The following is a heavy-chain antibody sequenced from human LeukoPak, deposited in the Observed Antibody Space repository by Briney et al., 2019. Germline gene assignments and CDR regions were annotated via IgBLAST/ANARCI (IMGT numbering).Heavy chain of an antibody. Sequence: SGGSLRRSCAASGFTLSSYAMSWVRQAPGKGLEWVSAISDTGNTYHADSVKARFTISRDSSKNTLFLQMNRLRPEDAAVYYCATRDTAMALFGGQGTLVTVSS. CDR2: ISDTGNT. D-gene: IGHD5-18*01. CDR3: ATRDTAMALF. V-gene: IGHV3-23*01. CDR1: GFTLSSYA. J-gene: IGHJ4*02.